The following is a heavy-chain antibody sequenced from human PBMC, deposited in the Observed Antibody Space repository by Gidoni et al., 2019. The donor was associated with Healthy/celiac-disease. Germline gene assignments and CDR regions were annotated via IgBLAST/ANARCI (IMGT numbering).Heavy chain of an antibody. D-gene: IGHD2-15*01. CDR2: IYHSGST. J-gene: IGHJ4*02. Sequence: QLQLQESGSGLVKPSQTLSLTRAVSAGSISSGGYSWSWIRQPPRKGLEWIGYIYHSGSTYYSPSLKSRITISVDRSKNQFSLKLSSVTAADTAVYYCARFGYCSGGSCFQQFDYWGQGTLVTVSS. V-gene: IGHV4-30-2*01. CDR3: ARFGYCSGGSCFQQFDY. CDR1: AGSISSGGYS.